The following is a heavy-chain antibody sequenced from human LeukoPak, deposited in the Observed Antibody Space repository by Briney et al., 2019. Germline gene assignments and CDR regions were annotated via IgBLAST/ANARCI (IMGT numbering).Heavy chain of an antibody. Sequence: GGSLRLSWAASGFTFSSYWINWVRQPPGKGLEWVAKIKQDGSEKYYVDSVKGRFTISRDNAKNSLYLQMNSLRAEDTAVYYCANHRWGYGMDVWGQGTTVTVSS. D-gene: IGHD3-16*01. J-gene: IGHJ6*02. CDR3: ANHRWGYGMDV. V-gene: IGHV3-7*01. CDR1: GFTFSSYW. CDR2: IKQDGSEK.